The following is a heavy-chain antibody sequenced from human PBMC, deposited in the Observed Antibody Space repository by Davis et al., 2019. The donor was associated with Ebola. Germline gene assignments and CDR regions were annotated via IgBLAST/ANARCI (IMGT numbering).Heavy chain of an antibody. CDR2: IHSGGST. Sequence: PGGSLRLSCAASGFTVSANCMNWVRQAPGKGLEWVSVIHSGGSTYYADSVKGRFTISRDNSKNTLYLQMNSLRAEDTAVYYCAKDSHWGIDYWGQGTLVTVST. J-gene: IGHJ4*02. CDR1: GFTVSANC. D-gene: IGHD3-16*01. V-gene: IGHV3-66*01. CDR3: AKDSHWGIDY.